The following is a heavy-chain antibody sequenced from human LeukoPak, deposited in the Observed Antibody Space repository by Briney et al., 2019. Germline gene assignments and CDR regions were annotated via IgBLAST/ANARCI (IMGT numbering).Heavy chain of an antibody. J-gene: IGHJ4*02. CDR2: INPNSGGT. V-gene: IGHV1-2*04. CDR1: GYTLTDYY. D-gene: IGHD2-2*01. CDR3: ARANFLYCSSTSCLFDY. Sequence: GASVKVSCKASGYTLTDYYMHWVRLAPGQGLEWMGWINPNSGGTNYVRKFQGWVTMTRDTSINTAYMELSRLTSDDTAVYYCARANFLYCSSTSCLFDYWGQGTLVTVSS.